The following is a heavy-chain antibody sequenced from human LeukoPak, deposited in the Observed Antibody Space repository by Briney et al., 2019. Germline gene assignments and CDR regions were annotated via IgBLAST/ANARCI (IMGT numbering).Heavy chain of an antibody. J-gene: IGHJ4*02. CDR3: VRGRNGFDY. D-gene: IGHD2-8*01. CDR1: GFIFSDHY. V-gene: IGHV3-72*01. Sequence: GGSLRLSCAASGFIFSDHYMDWVRQAPGKGLEWVGRSRNKANSHTTEYAASVKGRFTVSRDSSKNSLYLQMNSLKTEDTAVYYCVRGRNGFDYWGPGTLVTVSS. CDR2: SRNKANSHTT.